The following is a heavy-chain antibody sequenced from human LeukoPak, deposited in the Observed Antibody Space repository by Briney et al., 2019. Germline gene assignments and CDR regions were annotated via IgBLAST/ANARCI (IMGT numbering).Heavy chain of an antibody. Sequence: SETLSLTCAVSGGSISSSNWWSWVRQPPGKGLEWIGEIYHSGSTNYNPSLKSRVTISVDKSKNQFSLKLSSVTAADTAVYYCASRYNWNDGLRAAYYFDYWGQGTLVTVSS. D-gene: IGHD1-1*01. CDR2: IYHSGST. J-gene: IGHJ4*02. CDR1: GGSISSSNW. CDR3: ASRYNWNDGLRAAYYFDY. V-gene: IGHV4-4*02.